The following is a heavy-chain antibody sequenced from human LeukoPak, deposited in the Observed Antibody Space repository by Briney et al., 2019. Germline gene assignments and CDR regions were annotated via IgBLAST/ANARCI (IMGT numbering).Heavy chain of an antibody. CDR3: ARAKDKCFNP. CDR2: IKQDGSEK. CDR1: GFTFSSSW. Sequence: GGSLRFSCAASGFTFSSSWMSWVRQAPGKGLEWVAEIKQDGSEKFYVDSVKGRFTISRDNAKNSLYLEMNSLRNEDTAVYHCARAKDKCFNPWGQGTLVTVSS. V-gene: IGHV3-7*01. J-gene: IGHJ5*02.